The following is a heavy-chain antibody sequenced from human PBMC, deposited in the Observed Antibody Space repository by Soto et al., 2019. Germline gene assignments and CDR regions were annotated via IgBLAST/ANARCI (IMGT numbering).Heavy chain of an antibody. D-gene: IGHD3-10*01. CDR2: FLPIFVSA. CDR1: GGTVSSYA. J-gene: IGHJ4*02. Sequence: QVHLVQSGAEVKKAGSSVKVSCKASGGTVSSYAITWVRQAPGKGLEWMGVFLPIFVSAHYAKKFQGRVTITADESTSTAYMELSGLRSEDTAIYYCARDLSSDSTGFRGYDLWGQGTLVTVSS. V-gene: IGHV1-69*01. CDR3: ARDLSSDSTGFRGYDL.